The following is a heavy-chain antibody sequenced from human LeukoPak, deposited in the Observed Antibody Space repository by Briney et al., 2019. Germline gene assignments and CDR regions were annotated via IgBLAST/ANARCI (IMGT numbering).Heavy chain of an antibody. Sequence: SQTLSLTCAISGDSVSGSPAGWNWIRQSPSGGLEWLGRAYYRSKWFIDYALSVKGRITITTDTSKNQFSLQLNSVTAQDTAVYYCASGAVPGGTNFDYWGQGTLVTVSS. V-gene: IGHV6-1*01. CDR2: AYYRSKWFI. CDR1: GDSVSGSPAG. CDR3: ASGAVPGGTNFDY. D-gene: IGHD1/OR15-1a*01. J-gene: IGHJ4*02.